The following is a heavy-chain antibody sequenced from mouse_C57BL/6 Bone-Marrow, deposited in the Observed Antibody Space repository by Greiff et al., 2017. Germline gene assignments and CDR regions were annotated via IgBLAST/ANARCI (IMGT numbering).Heavy chain of an antibody. V-gene: IGHV1-59*01. CDR3: ARWDDGDFGYFEG. CDR2: IDPSDSYT. CDR1: GYTFTSYW. Sequence: QVQLQQPGAELVRPGTSVKLSCKASGYTFTSYWMHWVKQRPGQGLEWIGVIDPSDSYTNYNQKFKGKATLTVDTSSSTAYMQLSSLTSEDSAVYYCARWDDGDFGYFEGWGTWATVTV. D-gene: IGHD2-13*01. J-gene: IGHJ1*03.